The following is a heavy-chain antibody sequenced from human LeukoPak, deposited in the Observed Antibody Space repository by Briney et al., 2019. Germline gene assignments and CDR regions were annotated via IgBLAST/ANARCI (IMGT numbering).Heavy chain of an antibody. V-gene: IGHV4-39*01. J-gene: IGHJ6*03. CDR3: ARHVVGAAAGRLAYYYMDV. CDR1: GGSISSSSYY. Sequence: SETLSLTCTVSGGSISSSSYYWGWIRQPPGKGLEWIGSIYYSGTTYYNPSLKSRVSISVDTSKNQFSLKLSSVTAADTAVYYCARHVVGAAAGRLAYYYMDVWGKGTTVTISS. CDR2: IYYSGTT. D-gene: IGHD6-13*01.